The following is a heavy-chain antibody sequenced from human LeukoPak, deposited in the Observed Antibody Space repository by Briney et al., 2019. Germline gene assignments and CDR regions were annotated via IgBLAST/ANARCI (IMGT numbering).Heavy chain of an antibody. CDR2: IRYDGSNK. J-gene: IGHJ4*02. CDR1: GFTFSSYG. CDR3: AKDTHRIAARPDYFDY. D-gene: IGHD6-6*01. Sequence: PGGSLRLSCAASGFTFSSYGMLWVRQAPGKGLEWVAFIRYDGSNKYYADSVKGRFTISRDNSKNTLYLQMNSLRAEDTAVYYCAKDTHRIAARPDYFDYWGQGTLVTVSS. V-gene: IGHV3-30*02.